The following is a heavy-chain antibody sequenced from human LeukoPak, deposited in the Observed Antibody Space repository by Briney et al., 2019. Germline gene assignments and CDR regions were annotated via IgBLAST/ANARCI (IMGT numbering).Heavy chain of an antibody. CDR3: AKDAISESRYDILTGYFLGVGLNAFDI. D-gene: IGHD3-9*01. V-gene: IGHV3-21*01. CDR2: ISSSSSYI. J-gene: IGHJ3*02. Sequence: GGSLRLSCAASGFTFSGYSMNWVRQAPGKGLEWVSSISSSSSYIYYSDSVKGRFTISRDNARNSMYLQMNSLRAEDTAVYYCAKDAISESRYDILTGYFLGVGLNAFDIWGQGTMVTVSS. CDR1: GFTFSGYS.